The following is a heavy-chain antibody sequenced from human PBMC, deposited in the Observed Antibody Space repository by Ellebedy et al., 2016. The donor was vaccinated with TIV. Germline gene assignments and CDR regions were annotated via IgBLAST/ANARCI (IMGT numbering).Heavy chain of an antibody. CDR3: VRSGHRDGYFDY. Sequence: GESLKISCAASGLTFSRYGMHWIRQAPDKGLEWVAVIWYDGSIKYLADSVKGRFTFSRDNSRNTVSLQMSGLRAEDTAIYYCVRSGHRDGYFDYWGQGTLVTVSS. J-gene: IGHJ4*02. D-gene: IGHD3-10*01. CDR1: GLTFSRYG. V-gene: IGHV3-33*01. CDR2: IWYDGSIK.